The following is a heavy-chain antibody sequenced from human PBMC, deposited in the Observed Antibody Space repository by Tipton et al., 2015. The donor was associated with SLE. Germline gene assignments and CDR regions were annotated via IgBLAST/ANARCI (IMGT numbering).Heavy chain of an antibody. V-gene: IGHV4-39*07. CDR1: GGSISSSNYY. J-gene: IGHJ1*01. CDR3: ARGFLYDGFQV. Sequence: TLSLTCTVSGGSISSSNYYWGWIRQPPGKGLEWIGSIYYSGSTNYNPSLKSRVTISVDTSKNQFSLKLSSVTAADTAVYYCARGFLYDGFQVWGQGTLVTVSS. CDR2: IYYSGST. D-gene: IGHD2-2*02.